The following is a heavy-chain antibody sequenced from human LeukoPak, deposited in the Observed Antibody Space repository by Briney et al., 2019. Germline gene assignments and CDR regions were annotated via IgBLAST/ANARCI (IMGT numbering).Heavy chain of an antibody. CDR1: GGSISSGGYY. CDR2: IYYSGST. CDR3: ARLGIQLWSNRFDP. V-gene: IGHV4-39*01. Sequence: SQTLSLTCTVSGGSISSGGYYWSWIRQPPGKGLEWIGGIYYSGSTYYNPSLKSRVTISVDPSKNQFSLKLSSVTAADTAVYFWARLGIQLWSNRFDPWGQGTLVTVSS. D-gene: IGHD5-18*01. J-gene: IGHJ5*02.